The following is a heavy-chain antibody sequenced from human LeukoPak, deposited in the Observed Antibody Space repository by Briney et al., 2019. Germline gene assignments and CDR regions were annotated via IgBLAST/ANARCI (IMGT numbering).Heavy chain of an antibody. D-gene: IGHD4-11*01. Sequence: SETLSLTCTVSGGSISSDYGTWTRQPPGKGLEWIGRLSGSGTTLYNPPLKSRVTISLDKPQAQFSLYVRSVTAADTAVYYCARLGNPKGYINYETFDSWGQGTLVTVSS. CDR2: LSGSGTT. CDR1: GGSISSDY. J-gene: IGHJ4*02. CDR3: ARLGNPKGYINYETFDS. V-gene: IGHV4-4*07.